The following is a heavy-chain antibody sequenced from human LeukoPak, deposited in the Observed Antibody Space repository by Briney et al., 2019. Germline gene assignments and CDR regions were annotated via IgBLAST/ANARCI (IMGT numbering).Heavy chain of an antibody. V-gene: IGHV4-30-4*08. CDR3: ARADRIATAYCSGGSCYSGWYFDF. D-gene: IGHD2-15*01. Sequence: SQTLSLTCTVSGGSISSCDYYWSWIRQPPGKGLEWIGYNYYSGSNYYNPSLKSRVTISVDTSKNQFSLKLSSVTAADTAVYYCARADRIATAYCSGGSCYSGWYFDFWGQGTLVTVSS. CDR1: GGSISSCDYY. J-gene: IGHJ4*02. CDR2: NYYSGSN.